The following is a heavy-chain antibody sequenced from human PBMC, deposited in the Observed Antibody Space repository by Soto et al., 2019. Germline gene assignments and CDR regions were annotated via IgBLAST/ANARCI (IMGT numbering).Heavy chain of an antibody. Sequence: GGSLRLSCAASGFTFDDYAMHWVRQAPGKGLEWVSGISWNSGSIGYADSVKGRFTISRDNAKNSLYLQMNSLRAEDTALYYCAKNLKTIAAAGYFDYWGQGTLVTVSS. CDR3: AKNLKTIAAAGYFDY. CDR1: GFTFDDYA. D-gene: IGHD6-13*01. J-gene: IGHJ4*02. V-gene: IGHV3-9*01. CDR2: ISWNSGSI.